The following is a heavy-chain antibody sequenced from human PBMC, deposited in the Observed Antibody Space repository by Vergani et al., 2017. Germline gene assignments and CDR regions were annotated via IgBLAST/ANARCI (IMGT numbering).Heavy chain of an antibody. D-gene: IGHD6-13*01. CDR2: FYSGGGI. Sequence: QVQLQESGPGLVRPSQTLSLTCTVSGGSISSGGHYWSWFRQSAGKGLEWIGRFYSGGGIHYNPSLESRVTISVDTSKNQFSLQLTSVTAADTAVYYCTRDPLYSTTWPFHLLEMDVWGQGTTVTVSS. CDR1: GGSISSGGHY. CDR3: TRDPLYSTTWPFHLLEMDV. J-gene: IGHJ6*02. V-gene: IGHV4-61*02.